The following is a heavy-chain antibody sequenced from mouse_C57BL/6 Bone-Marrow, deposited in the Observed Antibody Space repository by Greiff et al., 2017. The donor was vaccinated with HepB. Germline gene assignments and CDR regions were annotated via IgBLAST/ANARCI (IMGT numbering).Heavy chain of an antibody. CDR1: GFTFTDYY. CDR3: ASSVCDGSSPDWYFDV. CDR2: IRNKASGYTT. D-gene: IGHD1-1*01. J-gene: IGHJ1*03. V-gene: IGHV7-3*01. Sequence: EVKLVESGGGLVQPGGSLSLSCAASGFTFTDYYMSWVRQPPGKALEWLGFIRNKASGYTTEYSASVEARFTISRDNSQSILYLQMNALRAEDRATYYCASSVCDGSSPDWYFDVWGTGTTVTVSS.